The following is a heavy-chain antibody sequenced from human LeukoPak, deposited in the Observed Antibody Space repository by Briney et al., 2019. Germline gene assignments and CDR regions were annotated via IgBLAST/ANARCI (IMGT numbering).Heavy chain of an antibody. CDR2: IIPIFGTA. V-gene: IGHV1-69*06. Sequence: SVKVSCKASGYTFTSYGISWVRQAPGQGLEWMGGIIPIFGTANYAQKFQGRVTITADKSTSTAYMELSSLRSEDTAVYYCARRLDYRGDDYWGQGTLVTVSS. D-gene: IGHD1-1*01. J-gene: IGHJ4*02. CDR1: GYTFTSYG. CDR3: ARRLDYRGDDY.